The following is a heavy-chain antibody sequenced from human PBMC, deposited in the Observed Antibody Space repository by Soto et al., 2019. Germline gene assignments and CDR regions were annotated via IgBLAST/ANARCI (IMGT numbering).Heavy chain of an antibody. Sequence: QVQLVQSGAKVKKPGSSVKVSCKASGGTFSSYAISWVRQTPGQGLEWMGGIIPIFGTANYAQKFQGRVTITADESTSTAYMELSSLRSEDTAVYYCATPYCSGGSCYQPCYYYGMDVWGQGTTVTVSS. J-gene: IGHJ6*02. D-gene: IGHD2-15*01. V-gene: IGHV1-69*12. CDR2: IIPIFGTA. CDR3: ATPYCSGGSCYQPCYYYGMDV. CDR1: GGTFSSYA.